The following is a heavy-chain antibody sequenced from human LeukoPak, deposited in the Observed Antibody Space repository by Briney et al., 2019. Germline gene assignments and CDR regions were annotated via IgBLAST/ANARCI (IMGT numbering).Heavy chain of an antibody. CDR1: GFTFSTYY. J-gene: IGHJ4*02. V-gene: IGHV3-21*01. CDR3: ARDLGGYSYGSHFDY. Sequence: PGGSLRLSCAASGFTFSTYYMNWVRQAPGKGLEWVSSITTSSSYIYYADSVKGRFTISRDNAKNSLYLQMNSLRAEDTAVYYCARDLGGYSYGSHFDYWGQGTLVTVPS. D-gene: IGHD5-18*01. CDR2: ITTSSSYI.